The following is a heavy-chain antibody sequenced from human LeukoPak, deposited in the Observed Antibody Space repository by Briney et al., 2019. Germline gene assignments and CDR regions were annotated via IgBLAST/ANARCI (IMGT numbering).Heavy chain of an antibody. Sequence: SVKVSCKASGGTFSSYAISWVRQAPGQGLEWMGGIIPIFGTANYAQKFQGRVTMTRDTFTSTVYMELSSLRSEDTAVYYCARGLEEGDGYNFGFDPWGQGTLVTVSS. CDR3: ARGLEEGDGYNFGFDP. CDR1: GGTFSSYA. D-gene: IGHD5-24*01. CDR2: IIPIFGTA. V-gene: IGHV1-69*05. J-gene: IGHJ5*02.